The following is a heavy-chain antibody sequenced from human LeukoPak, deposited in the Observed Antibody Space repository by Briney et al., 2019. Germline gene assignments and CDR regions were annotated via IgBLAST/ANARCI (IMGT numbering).Heavy chain of an antibody. CDR3: ARDSKRITIFGVAPPPAFDI. V-gene: IGHV3-30-3*01. Sequence: GGSLRLSCAASGFTFSSYAMHWVRQAPGKGLEWVAVISYDGSNKYYADSVKGRFTISRDNSKNTLYLQMNSLRAEDTAVHYCARDSKRITIFGVAPPPAFDIWGQGTMVTVSS. CDR1: GFTFSSYA. J-gene: IGHJ3*02. CDR2: ISYDGSNK. D-gene: IGHD3-3*01.